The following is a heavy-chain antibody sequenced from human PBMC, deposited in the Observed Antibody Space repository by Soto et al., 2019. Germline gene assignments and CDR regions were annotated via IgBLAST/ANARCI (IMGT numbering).Heavy chain of an antibody. CDR2: IGPSGSSI. CDR1: GISFSSHT. V-gene: IGHV3-23*01. CDR3: AKEFYYVFDP. Sequence: EVQLLESGGGLVQPGGSLRLSCVASGISFSSHTMTWVRQAPGKGLEWVSKIGPSGSSIYYADSVKGRFTISIDNSQNTLYLQMNSQRAEDTAEYYCAKEFYYVFDPWGQGTLVTVSS. D-gene: IGHD3-10*02. J-gene: IGHJ5*02.